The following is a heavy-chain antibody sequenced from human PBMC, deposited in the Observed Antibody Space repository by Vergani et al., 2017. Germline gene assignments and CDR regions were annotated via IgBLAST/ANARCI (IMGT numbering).Heavy chain of an antibody. J-gene: IGHJ6*03. Sequence: QVQLQESGPGLVKASQTLSLTCSVSGAYVGSGGYYWSWIRQPPGKGLEWIGYIYYSGSTNYNPSLKSRVTISVDTSKNQFSLKLSSVTAADTAVYYCARGRSNDFWSGYYSADYYYYYMDVWGKGTTVTVSS. CDR2: IYYSGST. V-gene: IGHV4-61*08. D-gene: IGHD3-3*01. CDR3: ARGRSNDFWSGYYSADYYYYYMDV. CDR1: GAYVGSGGYY.